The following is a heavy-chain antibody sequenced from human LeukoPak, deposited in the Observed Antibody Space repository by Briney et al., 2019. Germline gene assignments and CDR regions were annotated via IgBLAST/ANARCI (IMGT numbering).Heavy chain of an antibody. CDR1: GDSISNYY. V-gene: IGHV4-59*08. CDR3: ARRRAMDWSDAFDI. J-gene: IGHJ3*02. Sequence: SETLSLTCTVSGDSISNYYWNWIRQPPGKGLEWIGYIYYSGSTNYNPPLKSRVTILVDASKKYFSLNLSSVTAADTAVYYCARRRAMDWSDAFDIWGQGTMVTVSS. D-gene: IGHD3-3*01. CDR2: IYYSGST.